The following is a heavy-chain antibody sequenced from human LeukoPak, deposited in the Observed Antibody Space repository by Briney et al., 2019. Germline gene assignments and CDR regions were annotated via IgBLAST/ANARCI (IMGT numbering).Heavy chain of an antibody. CDR2: INPNSGNT. CDR1: GYTFTSYD. D-gene: IGHD4-11*01. Sequence: ASVKVSCKASGYTFTSYDINGVPQATGQGLEWMGWINPNSGNTGYAQKFQGRVTMTRNTSISTAYMELSSLRSEDTAVYYRARANDYGNYGLSYWGQGTLVTVSS. CDR3: ARANDYGNYGLSY. J-gene: IGHJ4*02. V-gene: IGHV1-8*01.